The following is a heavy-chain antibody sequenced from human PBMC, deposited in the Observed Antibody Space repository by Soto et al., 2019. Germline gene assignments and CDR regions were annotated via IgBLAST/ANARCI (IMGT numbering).Heavy chain of an antibody. CDR1: GGTFSSYA. Sequence: SVKVSCKASGGTFSSYAISWVRQAPGQGLEWMGGIIPIFGTANYAQKFQGRVTITADESTSTAYMELSSLRSEDTAVYYCARAIYYYDSSGYYFCWFDPWGQGTLVTVSS. J-gene: IGHJ5*02. D-gene: IGHD3-22*01. V-gene: IGHV1-69*13. CDR2: IIPIFGTA. CDR3: ARAIYYYDSSGYYFCWFDP.